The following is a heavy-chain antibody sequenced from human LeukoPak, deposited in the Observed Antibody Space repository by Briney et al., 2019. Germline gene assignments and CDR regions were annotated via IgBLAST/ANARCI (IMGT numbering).Heavy chain of an antibody. CDR1: GGSISSYY. D-gene: IGHD1-26*01. J-gene: IGHJ4*02. CDR3: ARQGELAIDY. Sequence: SETLSLTCTVSGGSISSYYWSWIRQPPGKGLEWIGFIYNTGRTNYNPSLQSRVTMSIDTSKNQFSLKLSSVTAADTAVYYCARQGELAIDYWGQGTLVTVSS. V-gene: IGHV4-59*08. CDR2: IYNTGRT.